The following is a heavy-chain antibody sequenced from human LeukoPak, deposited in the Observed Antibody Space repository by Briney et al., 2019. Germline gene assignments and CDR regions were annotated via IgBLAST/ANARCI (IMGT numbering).Heavy chain of an antibody. CDR3: AKDRRPGFLEWLSSA. Sequence: PGGSLRLSCAASGFTFDDYAMHWVRQAPGKGLEWVSLISGDGCSTYYADSVKGRFTISRDNSKNSLYLQMNSLRTEDTALYYCAKDRRPGFLEWLSSALGQGTLVTVSS. CDR2: ISGDGCST. D-gene: IGHD3-3*01. V-gene: IGHV3-43*02. CDR1: GFTFDDYA. J-gene: IGHJ5*02.